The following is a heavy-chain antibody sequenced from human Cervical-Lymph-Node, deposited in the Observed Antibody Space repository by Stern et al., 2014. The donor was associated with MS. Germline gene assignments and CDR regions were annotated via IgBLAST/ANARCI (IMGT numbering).Heavy chain of an antibody. CDR3: ARDHYIDFSGNSFDP. CDR1: GGTFSTYG. CDR2: IIPVSGTP. D-gene: IGHD2-15*01. J-gene: IGHJ5*02. Sequence: VQLVESGAEVKKPGSSVKVSCEASGGTFSTYGFSWVRQAPGQGLEWMGGIIPVSGTPKYAQKFQGRLTITADESTATVYMELSSLRSEDSAVFYCARDHYIDFSGNSFDPWGQGTLVTVSS. V-gene: IGHV1-69*01.